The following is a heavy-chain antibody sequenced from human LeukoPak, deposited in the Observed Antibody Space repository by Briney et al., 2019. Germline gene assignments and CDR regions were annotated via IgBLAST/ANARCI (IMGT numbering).Heavy chain of an antibody. CDR3: ARQGLPYNWFDP. J-gene: IGHJ5*02. CDR1: GGSISSGSYY. V-gene: IGHV4-61*02. Sequence: SETLSLTCTVSGGSISSGSYYWSWIRQPAGKGLEWIGRIYTSGSTNYNPSLKGRITISVDTSKNQFSLKLSSVTAADTAVYYCARQGLPYNWFDPWGRGTLVTVSS. D-gene: IGHD6-19*01. CDR2: IYTSGST.